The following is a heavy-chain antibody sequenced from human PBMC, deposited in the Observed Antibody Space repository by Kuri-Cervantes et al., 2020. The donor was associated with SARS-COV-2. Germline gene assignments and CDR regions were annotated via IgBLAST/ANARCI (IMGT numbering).Heavy chain of an antibody. CDR3: ARHVGCSSTSCDGYNWFDP. Sequence: GSLRLSCTVSGGSISGSSYYWGWIRQPPGKGLEWIGSIYYSGSTYYNPSLKSRVTISVDTSKNQFSLKLSSVTAADTAVYYCARHVGCSSTSCDGYNWFDPWGQGTLVTVSS. V-gene: IGHV4-39*01. D-gene: IGHD2-2*01. CDR2: IYYSGST. J-gene: IGHJ5*02. CDR1: GGSISGSSYY.